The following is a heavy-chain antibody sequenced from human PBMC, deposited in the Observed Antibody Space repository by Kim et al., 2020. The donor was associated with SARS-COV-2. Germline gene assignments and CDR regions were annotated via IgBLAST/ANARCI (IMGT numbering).Heavy chain of an antibody. D-gene: IGHD3-10*01. V-gene: IGHV3-23*01. Sequence: GGSLRLSCAASGFTFSSYAMSWVRQAPGKGLEWVSDISGSGDNTYYADSVKGRFTISRDNSKNTLYLQMNSLRAEDTAVYYCAKDRTGYGSGSSSDYWGQGTLVTVSS. CDR2: ISGSGDNT. CDR1: GFTFSSYA. J-gene: IGHJ4*02. CDR3: AKDRTGYGSGSSSDY.